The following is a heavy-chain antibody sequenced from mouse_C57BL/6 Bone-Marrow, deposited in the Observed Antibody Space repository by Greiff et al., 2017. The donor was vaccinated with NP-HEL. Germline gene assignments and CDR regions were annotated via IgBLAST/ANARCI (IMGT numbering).Heavy chain of an antibody. CDR2: INPYNGGT. CDR3: ARGISAMDY. J-gene: IGHJ4*01. CDR1: GYTFTDYY. V-gene: IGHV1-19*01. Sequence: EVMLVESGPVLVKPGASVKMSCKASGYTFTDYYMNWVKQSHGKSLEWIGVINPYNGGTSYNQKFKGKATLTVDKSSSTAYMELNSLTSEDSAVYYCARGISAMDYWGQGTSVTVSS.